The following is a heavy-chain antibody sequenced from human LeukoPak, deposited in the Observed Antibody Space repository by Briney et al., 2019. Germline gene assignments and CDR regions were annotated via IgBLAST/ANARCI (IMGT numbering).Heavy chain of an antibody. V-gene: IGHV4-61*05. CDR1: GGSISSSSYY. CDR3: ARHYSYDSSGYEPFDY. Sequence: SETLSLTCTVSGGSISSSSYYWSWIRQPPGKGLEWIGYIYYSGSTNYNPSLKSRVTISVDTSKNQFSLKLSSVTAVDTAVYYCARHYSYDSSGYEPFDYWGQGTLVTVSS. CDR2: IYYSGST. D-gene: IGHD3-22*01. J-gene: IGHJ4*02.